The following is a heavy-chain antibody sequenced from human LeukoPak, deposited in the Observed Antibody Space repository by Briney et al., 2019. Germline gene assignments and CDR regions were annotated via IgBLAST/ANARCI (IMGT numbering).Heavy chain of an antibody. V-gene: IGHV3-48*01. Sequence: PGGSLRLSCAASGFTFSSYSMNWVRQAPGKGLEWVSYISSSSSTIYCADSVKGRFTISRDNAKNSLYLQMNSLRAEDTAVYYCARDAFWSYDFWSGSPSWFDPWGQGTLVTVSS. CDR1: GFTFSSYS. CDR3: ARDAFWSYDFWSGSPSWFDP. J-gene: IGHJ5*02. D-gene: IGHD3-3*01. CDR2: ISSSSSTI.